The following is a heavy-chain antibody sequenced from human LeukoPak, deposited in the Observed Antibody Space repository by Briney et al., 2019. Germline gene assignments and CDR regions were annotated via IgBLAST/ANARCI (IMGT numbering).Heavy chain of an antibody. CDR1: GFTFSSYA. CDR2: ISYDGSNK. V-gene: IGHV3-30-3*01. D-gene: IGHD6-25*01. CDR3: VPMAATAPKTLGGSNFDY. Sequence: PGGSLRLSCAASGFTFSSYAMHWVRQAPGKGLEWVAVISYDGSNKYYADSVKGRFTISRDNSKNTLYLQMNSLRAEDTAVYYCVPMAATAPKTLGGSNFDYWGQGTLVTASS. J-gene: IGHJ4*02.